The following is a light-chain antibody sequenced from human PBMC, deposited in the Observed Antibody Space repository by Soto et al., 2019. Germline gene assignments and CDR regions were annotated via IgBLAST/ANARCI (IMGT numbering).Light chain of an antibody. CDR3: QQYGSVPWT. Sequence: EIVLTQSPGTLSLSPGERATISCRASQSVSSNYLAWYQQKPGQAPRLLIYAASNRAGGVPDRFGGSGSGTDFPLSVSRLEPEDFAVYYCQQYGSVPWTFGQGTKVEI. CDR2: AAS. J-gene: IGKJ1*01. V-gene: IGKV3-20*01. CDR1: QSVSSNY.